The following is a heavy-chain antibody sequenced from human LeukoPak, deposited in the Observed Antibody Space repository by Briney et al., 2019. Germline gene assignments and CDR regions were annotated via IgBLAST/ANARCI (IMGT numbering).Heavy chain of an antibody. CDR3: ASIVEEFGELLYDY. CDR2: IKQDGSEK. D-gene: IGHD3-10*01. CDR1: GFTFSSYW. J-gene: IGHJ4*02. V-gene: IGHV3-7*01. Sequence: GGSLRLSCAASGFTFSSYWMSWVRQAPGRGLEWGANIKQDGSEKYYVDSVKGRFTISRDNTKNSLYLQMNSLRAEDTAVYYCASIVEEFGELLYDYWGQGTLVTVSS.